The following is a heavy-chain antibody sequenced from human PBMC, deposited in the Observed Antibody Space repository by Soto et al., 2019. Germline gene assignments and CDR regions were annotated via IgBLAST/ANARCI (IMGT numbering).Heavy chain of an antibody. J-gene: IGHJ4*02. CDR2: IYYTGAT. CDR3: ARVFSSGSGWMYYFDF. Sequence: QVQLQESGPGLVESSGTLSLTCEVSSGSISSGNWWSWVRQPPGKGLEWIGEIYYTGATNYNPSLTSRVTMTIDKSKYQFSLNLRSATAADTAVYYCARVFSSGSGWMYYFDFWGQGILVSVSS. CDR1: SGSISSGNW. V-gene: IGHV4-4*02. D-gene: IGHD6-25*01.